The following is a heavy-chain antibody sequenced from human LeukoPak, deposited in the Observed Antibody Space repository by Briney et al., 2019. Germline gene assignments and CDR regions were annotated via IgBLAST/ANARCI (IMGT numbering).Heavy chain of an antibody. CDR2: INPSGGST. Sequence: ASVKVSCKASGYTFTSYYMHWVRQAPGQGLEWMGIINPSGGSTSYAQKFQGRVTITADKSTSTAYMELSSLRSEDTAVYYCARDRVAAAGTEGDYYMDVWGKGTTVTVSS. CDR3: ARDRVAAAGTEGDYYMDV. J-gene: IGHJ6*03. D-gene: IGHD6-13*01. CDR1: GYTFTSYY. V-gene: IGHV1-46*01.